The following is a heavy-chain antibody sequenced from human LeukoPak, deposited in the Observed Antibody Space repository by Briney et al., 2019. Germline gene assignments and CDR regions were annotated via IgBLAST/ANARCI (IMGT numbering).Heavy chain of an antibody. J-gene: IGHJ3*02. CDR3: ARGSYGFDI. V-gene: IGHV1-18*01. D-gene: IGHD2-2*01. CDR2: ISGYNGQT. CDR1: GYTFSDYG. Sequence: ASVSVSCKASGYTFSDYGLNWVRQAPGEGLEWMGWISGYNGQTKYGKQFQGRVTMTTDTSTNTAYMELKNLRSDDTAVYYCARGSYGFDIWGQGPVITVSS.